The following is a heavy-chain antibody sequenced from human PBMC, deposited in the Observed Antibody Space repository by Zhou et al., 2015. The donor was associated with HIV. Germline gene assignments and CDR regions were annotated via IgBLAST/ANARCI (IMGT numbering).Heavy chain of an antibody. Sequence: QVQLVQSGAEVKKPGSSVKVSCESSGGTFTNYAINWVRQAPGQGLEWVGGIIPMFDIEDHAQKFRGRLTITADKSTGAAYMELRSLRSEDAAVYYCARSSGKYDFAFDIWGQGTRLIVSS. CDR2: IIPMFDIE. CDR1: GGTFTNYA. CDR3: ARSSGKYDFAFDI. D-gene: IGHD3-22*01. V-gene: IGHV1-69*17. J-gene: IGHJ3*02.